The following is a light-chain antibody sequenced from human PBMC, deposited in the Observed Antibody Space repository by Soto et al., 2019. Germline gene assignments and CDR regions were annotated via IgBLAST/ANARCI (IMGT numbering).Light chain of an antibody. J-gene: IGLJ2*01. CDR3: GAWDGSLSVVL. CDR1: SANIGNNY. CDR2: DSD. Sequence: QSVLTQPPSVSAAPGQKVIISCSGSSANIGNNYVSWYQHLPGTAPKLVIYDSDKRPSEIPDRFSGSKSGTSATLDITGLQTGDEADYYCGAWDGSLSVVLFGGGTKLTVL. V-gene: IGLV1-51*01.